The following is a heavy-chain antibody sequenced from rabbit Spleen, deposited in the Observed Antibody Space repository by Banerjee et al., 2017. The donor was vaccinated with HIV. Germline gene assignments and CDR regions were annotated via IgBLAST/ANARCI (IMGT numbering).Heavy chain of an antibody. Sequence: QLKESGGGLVQPGGSLKLSCKASGFTLSSYYMNWVRQAPGKGLEWIGYIDPVFGITYYARWVNGRFSSTRENAQITVFLQMTTLTAADTATYFCARDGTGGSYFALWGPGTLVTVS. CDR2: IDPVFGIT. V-gene: IGHV1S7*01. D-gene: IGHD8-1*01. J-gene: IGHJ4*01. CDR1: GFTLSSYY. CDR3: ARDGTGGSYFAL.